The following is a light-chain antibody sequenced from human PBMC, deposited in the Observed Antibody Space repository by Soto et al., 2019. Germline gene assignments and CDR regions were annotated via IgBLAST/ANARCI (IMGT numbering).Light chain of an antibody. J-gene: IGLJ2*01. Sequence: QSALTQPPSASGSPGQSVTISCTGTSSDVGGYNYVSWYQQHSGKAPNLMIYEVSKRPSGVPDRFSGSKSGNTAPLTVSGLQAEDEADYYCSSYAGSNNFVVFGGGTKLTVL. CDR2: EVS. CDR3: SSYAGSNNFVV. CDR1: SSDVGGYNY. V-gene: IGLV2-8*01.